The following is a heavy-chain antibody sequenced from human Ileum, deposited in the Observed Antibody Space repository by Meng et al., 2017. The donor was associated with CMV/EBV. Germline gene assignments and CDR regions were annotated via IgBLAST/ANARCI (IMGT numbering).Heavy chain of an antibody. CDR1: GGSISSGDYY. Sequence: QGELQESGPGMVKPSQTLSLTCTVSGGSISSGDYYWRWIRQPPGKGLEWIGYIYYSGSTYYNPSLKSRVTISVDTSKNQFSLKLGSVTAADTAVYYCARQRGYCSGGSCYHFDYWGQGTLVTVSS. J-gene: IGHJ4*02. CDR3: ARQRGYCSGGSCYHFDY. D-gene: IGHD2-15*01. V-gene: IGHV4-30-4*01. CDR2: IYYSGST.